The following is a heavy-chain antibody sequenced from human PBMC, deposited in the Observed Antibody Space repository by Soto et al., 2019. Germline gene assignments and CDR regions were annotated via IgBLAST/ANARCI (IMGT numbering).Heavy chain of an antibody. CDR1: GGSFSGYY. CDR3: ARGECSSNYCFTRWALDI. CDR2: IHHSGRT. J-gene: IGHJ3*02. Sequence: QVQLQQWGAGLLKPSETLSLTCAVYGGSFSGYYWTWIRQTPGKGLECIGEIHHSGRTNYNPSLTSRVSISADTSKTQFSLNLTSVTAADTAVYYCARGECSSNYCFTRWALDIWGQGTVVTVSS. D-gene: IGHD2-2*01. V-gene: IGHV4-34*01.